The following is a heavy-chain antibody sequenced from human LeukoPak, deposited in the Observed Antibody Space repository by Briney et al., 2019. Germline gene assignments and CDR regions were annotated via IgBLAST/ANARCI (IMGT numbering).Heavy chain of an antibody. CDR2: IKQDGSEK. CDR3: ARDRYYYDSSGYLNY. J-gene: IGHJ4*02. D-gene: IGHD3-22*01. V-gene: IGHV3-7*01. Sequence: PGGSLRLSCAASGFTFDDYGMSWVRQAPGKGLEWVANIKQDGSEKYYVDSVKGRFTISRDNAKNSLYLQMNSLRAEDTAVYYCARDRYYYDSSGYLNYWGQGTLVTVSS. CDR1: GFTFDDYG.